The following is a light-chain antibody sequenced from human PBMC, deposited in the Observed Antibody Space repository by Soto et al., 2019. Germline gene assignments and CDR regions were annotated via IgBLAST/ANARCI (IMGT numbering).Light chain of an antibody. J-gene: IGLJ3*02. Sequence: QSALTQPASVSGSPGQSITISCTGTSSDVGPYNYVSWYQHHPGKAPKLLIYEVTKRPSGVSNRFSGSKSGNTASLTISGLQAEDEADYYCTSYTPTGALVFGSGTKLTVL. V-gene: IGLV2-14*01. CDR1: SSDVGPYNY. CDR3: TSYTPTGALV. CDR2: EVT.